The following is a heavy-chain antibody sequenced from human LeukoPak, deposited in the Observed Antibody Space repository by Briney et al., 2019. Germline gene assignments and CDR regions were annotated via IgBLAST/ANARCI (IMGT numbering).Heavy chain of an antibody. J-gene: IGHJ4*02. CDR1: GGSISSYY. Sequence: SATLSLTCTVSGGSISSYYWSWIRQPPGKGLEWIGYIYYSGSTNYNPSLKSRVTISVDTSKNQFSLKLSSVTAADTAVYYCARASSLVHFDYWGQGTLVTVSS. CDR2: IYYSGST. V-gene: IGHV4-59*01. CDR3: ARASSLVHFDY. D-gene: IGHD2-15*01.